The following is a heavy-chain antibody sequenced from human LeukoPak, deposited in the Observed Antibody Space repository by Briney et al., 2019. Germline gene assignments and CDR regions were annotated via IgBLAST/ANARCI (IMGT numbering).Heavy chain of an antibody. D-gene: IGHD3-22*01. CDR3: AKDIYYDSSGYYPNDY. CDR1: GFTFSSYS. CDR2: ISSSSSTI. Sequence: GGSLRLSCAASGFTFSSYSMNWVRRAPGKGLEWVSYISSSSSTIYYADSVKGRFTISRDNAKNSLYLQMNSLRAEDTAVYYCAKDIYYDSSGYYPNDYWGQGTLVTVSS. V-gene: IGHV3-48*01. J-gene: IGHJ4*02.